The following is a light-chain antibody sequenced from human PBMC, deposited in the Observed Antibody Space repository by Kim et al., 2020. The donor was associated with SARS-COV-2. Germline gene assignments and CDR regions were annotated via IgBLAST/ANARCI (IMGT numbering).Light chain of an antibody. J-gene: IGLJ1*01. V-gene: IGLV3-19*01. CDR3: NSRDSSGNHLGV. Sequence: GQTVRITCQRHSLKNDYAILYQQKPGQTPVLVISGKNSRPSGLPGRFSGSSSGNTASMTITGAQAEDEADYFCNSRDSSGNHLGVFGPGTKVTVL. CDR2: GKN. CDR1: SLKNDY.